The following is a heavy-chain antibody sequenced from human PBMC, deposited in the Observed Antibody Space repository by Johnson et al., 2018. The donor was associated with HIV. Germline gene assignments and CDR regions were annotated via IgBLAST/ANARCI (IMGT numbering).Heavy chain of an antibody. J-gene: IGHJ3*02. D-gene: IGHD3-3*01. CDR3: AKAFWSGYYEDAFDI. V-gene: IGHV3-30-3*01. CDR2: ISYDGNNK. Sequence: QVQLVESGGGVVQPGRSLILSCAASGFTFSNYAMHWVRQAPGKGLEWVAVISYDGNNKYYADSVKGRFTISRDSSKNTLYLQMSSLRAQDTALYYCAKAFWSGYYEDAFDIWGQGTMVTVSS. CDR1: GFTFSNYA.